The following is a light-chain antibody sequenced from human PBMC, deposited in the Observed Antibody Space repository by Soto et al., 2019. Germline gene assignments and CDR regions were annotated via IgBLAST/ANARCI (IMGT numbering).Light chain of an antibody. Sequence: QSVLIQPPSVSGSPGRSVTISCSGTTIDVGYFDYVSWYHQHPGTVPKPMIYSVKTQPSGVPDRFSGSKSGNTASLTVSGLQAEDEADYYCSSYAGSNNFVFGTGTKVTVL. V-gene: IGLV2-8*01. CDR1: TIDVGYFDY. CDR2: SVK. CDR3: SSYAGSNNFV. J-gene: IGLJ1*01.